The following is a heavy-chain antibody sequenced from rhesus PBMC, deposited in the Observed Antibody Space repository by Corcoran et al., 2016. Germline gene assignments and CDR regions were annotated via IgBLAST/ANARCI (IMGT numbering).Heavy chain of an antibody. CDR2: IGGSSGTT. D-gene: IGHD5-12*01. CDR3: ARVRGYSYSNYFDY. Sequence: QVQLQESGPGLVKPSETLSLTCAVSVYSLSSGYVWSWIRQPPGTGLEWIGYIGGSSGTTNYNPSLKSRVTISKDTSKNQFSLKLSSVTAADTAVYYCARVRGYSYSNYFDYWGQGVLVTVSS. J-gene: IGHJ4*01. CDR1: VYSLSSGYV. V-gene: IGHV4-127*01.